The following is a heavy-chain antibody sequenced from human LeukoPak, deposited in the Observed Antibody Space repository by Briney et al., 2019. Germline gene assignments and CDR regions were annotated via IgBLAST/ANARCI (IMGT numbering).Heavy chain of an antibody. V-gene: IGHV3-9*01. CDR2: ISWNSGSI. CDR3: AKDLSTVTYYYYGMDV. D-gene: IGHD4-17*01. Sequence: GRSLRLSCAASGFTFDDYAMHWVRQAPGKGLEWVSGISWNSGSIGYADSVKGRFTISRDNAKNSLYLQMNSLRAEDTALYYCAKDLSTVTYYYYGMDVWGQGTTVTVSS. J-gene: IGHJ6*02. CDR1: GFTFDDYA.